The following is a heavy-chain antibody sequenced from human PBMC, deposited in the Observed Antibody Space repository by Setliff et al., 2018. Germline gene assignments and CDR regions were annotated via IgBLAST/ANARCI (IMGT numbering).Heavy chain of an antibody. J-gene: IGHJ4*02. CDR3: GRAGVAAADRKGLLDH. V-gene: IGHV1-46*01. Sequence: ASVKVSCKASGYSFTTYYMHWVRQAPGQGLEWMGTINPGGGSASIVEKFQGRVTMTSDTSTSTVYLDLSGLTSEDTAVYYCGRAGVAAADRKGLLDHWGQGTLVTVSS. D-gene: IGHD6-13*01. CDR1: GYSFTTYY. CDR2: INPGGGSA.